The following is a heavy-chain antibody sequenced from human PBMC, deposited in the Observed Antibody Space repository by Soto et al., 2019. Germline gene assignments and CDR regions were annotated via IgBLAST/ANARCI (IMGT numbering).Heavy chain of an antibody. D-gene: IGHD3-10*01. J-gene: IGHJ6*01. CDR2: ISVYNGNK. V-gene: IGHV1-18*01. CDR3: ARVAFAWIRGLKVDFYSMDV. Sequence: ASVKVSCKASGYTFNNSGITWVRQAPGQGLEWLGWISVYNGNKNYAKKVQGRVSMTADTSTSTAHMELRSLQSDDTAVYFCARVAFAWIRGLKVDFYSMDVWGQGTTVTVSS. CDR1: GYTFNNSG.